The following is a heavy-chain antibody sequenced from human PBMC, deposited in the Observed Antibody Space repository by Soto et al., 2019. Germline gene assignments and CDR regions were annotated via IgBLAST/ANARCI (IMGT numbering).Heavy chain of an antibody. D-gene: IGHD3-10*01. CDR3: ASRDALLWFGELHFDY. Sequence: PGESLTLSCAASGFTFSSYAISWVRQAPEKRREWVSAISGSAGSTYYADSVKGRFTISRDNSKNTLYLQMNSLRAEDTAVYYCASRDALLWFGELHFDYWGQGTLVTGSS. V-gene: IGHV3-23*01. J-gene: IGHJ4*02. CDR2: ISGSAGST. CDR1: GFTFSSYA.